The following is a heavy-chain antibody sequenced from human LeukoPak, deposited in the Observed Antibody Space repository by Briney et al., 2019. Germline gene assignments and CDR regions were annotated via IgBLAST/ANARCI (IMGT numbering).Heavy chain of an antibody. CDR1: GFTFNTYA. CDR3: AKEFYFATAV. J-gene: IGHJ6*02. V-gene: IGHV3-23*01. Sequence: TGGSLRLSCADSGFTFNTYAMSWVRQAPGKGLEWVSAISGGGGTTHYTDSVKGRFTISRDNSMNTLSLQMNNLRAEDTAVYYCAKEFYFATAVWGQGTTVTVSS. D-gene: IGHD2-15*01. CDR2: ISGGGGTT.